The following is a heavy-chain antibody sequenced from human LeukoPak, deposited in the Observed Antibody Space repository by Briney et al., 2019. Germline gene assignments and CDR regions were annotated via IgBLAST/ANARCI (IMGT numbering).Heavy chain of an antibody. V-gene: IGHV3-7*01. CDR3: ARAKDKCFNP. J-gene: IGHJ5*02. CDR2: IKQDGSEK. CDR1: GFTFSSTW. Sequence: GGSLRLSCAASGFTFSSTWMSWVRQAPGKGLEWVAGIKQDGSEKYYVDSVKGRFTISRDNAKNSLYLQMNSLRDEDTAVYYCARAKDKCFNPWGQGTLVTVSS.